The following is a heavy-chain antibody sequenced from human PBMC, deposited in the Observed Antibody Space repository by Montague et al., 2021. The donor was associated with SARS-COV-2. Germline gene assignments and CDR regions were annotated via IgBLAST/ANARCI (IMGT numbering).Heavy chain of an antibody. CDR2: IYYRGST. CDR1: GGPISSSSYY. J-gene: IGHJ4*02. V-gene: IGHV4-39*01. CDR3: ATQEDPSGWIPGPFGF. D-gene: IGHD6-19*01. Sequence: SKTLSLTCTVSGGPISSSSYYWAWIRQPPGKGLEWIVSIYYRGSTYYNPSLKSRVFISVDTSKNQLSLTLTSVTAADTAVYYCATQEDPSGWIPGPFGFWGQGTLLSISS.